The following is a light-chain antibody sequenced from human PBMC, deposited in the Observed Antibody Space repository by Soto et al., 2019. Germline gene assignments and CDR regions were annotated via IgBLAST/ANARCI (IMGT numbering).Light chain of an antibody. Sequence: ERLMTPSQTPLSVSPGETATLSCSVSQSIGINLAWYHQKPGQAPRLVIYDIFTRATGIPARFSGSGSGTEFTLTISSLQSEDFAVYYCQQYNNWVSITFGQGARLEF. J-gene: IGKJ5*01. CDR1: QSIGIN. CDR2: DIF. CDR3: QQYNNWVSIT. V-gene: IGKV3-15*01.